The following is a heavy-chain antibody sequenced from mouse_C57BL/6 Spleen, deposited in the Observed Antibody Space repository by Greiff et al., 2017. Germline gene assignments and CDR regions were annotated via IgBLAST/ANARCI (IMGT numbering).Heavy chain of an antibody. D-gene: IGHD1-1*01. CDR3: ARDYYGSSYVGYFDV. CDR2: INYDGSST. V-gene: IGHV5-16*01. J-gene: IGHJ1*03. CDR1: GFTFSDYY. Sequence: EVKLVESEGGLVQPGSSMKLSCTASGFTFSDYYMAWVRQVPEKGLEWVANINYDGSSTYYLDSLKSRFIISRDNAKNILYLQMSSLKSEDTATXYCARDYYGSSYVGYFDVWGTGTTVTVSS.